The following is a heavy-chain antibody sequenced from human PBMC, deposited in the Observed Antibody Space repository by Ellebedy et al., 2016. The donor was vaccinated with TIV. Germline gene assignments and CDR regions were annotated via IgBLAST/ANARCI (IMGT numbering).Heavy chain of an antibody. CDR1: GYTFSSFG. J-gene: IGHJ5*02. CDR2: ISAYNGNT. Sequence: ASVKVSCKASGYTFSSFGISWLRQAPGQGLEWMGWISAYNGNTNYVQKLQGRVTITSDTSTSTAYMELRSLRSDDTAVYYCARVIGLRDCSGDICSPPPPLDPWGQGALVTVSS. CDR3: ARVIGLRDCSGDICSPPPPLDP. D-gene: IGHD2-15*01. V-gene: IGHV1-18*04.